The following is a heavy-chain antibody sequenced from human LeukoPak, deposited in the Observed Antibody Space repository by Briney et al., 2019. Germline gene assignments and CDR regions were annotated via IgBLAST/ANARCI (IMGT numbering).Heavy chain of an antibody. J-gene: IGHJ4*02. CDR2: INPSGGST. CDR1: GYTFTSYY. D-gene: IGHD5-18*01. V-gene: IGHV1-46*01. Sequence: APVKVSCKASGYTFTSYYMHWVRQAPGQGLEWMGIINPSGGSTSYAQKFQGRVTMTRDTSTSTVYMELSSLRSEDTAVYYCARDRSDTAMAHYFDYWGQGTLVTVSS. CDR3: ARDRSDTAMAHYFDY.